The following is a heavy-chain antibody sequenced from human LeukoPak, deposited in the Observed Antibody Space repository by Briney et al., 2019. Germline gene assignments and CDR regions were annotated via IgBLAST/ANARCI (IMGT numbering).Heavy chain of an antibody. CDR3: ARDRTYCGGDCSLNVGGAFDY. V-gene: IGHV3-20*04. Sequence: PGGSLRLSCAASGFTFDDYGMSWVRQAPGKGLEWVSGINWNGGSTGYADSVKGRFTISRDNAKNSLYLQMNSLRAEDTALYYCARDRTYCGGDCSLNVGGAFDYWGQGTLVTVSS. D-gene: IGHD2-21*02. CDR2: INWNGGST. J-gene: IGHJ4*02. CDR1: GFTFDDYG.